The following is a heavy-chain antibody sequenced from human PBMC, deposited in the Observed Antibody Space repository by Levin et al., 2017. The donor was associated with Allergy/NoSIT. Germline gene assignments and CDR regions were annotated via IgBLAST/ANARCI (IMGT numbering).Heavy chain of an antibody. CDR2: IFSNDEK. CDR3: ARIMGYYYDSSGYYYFDY. Sequence: VSGPTLVKPTETLTLTCTVSGFSLSNARMGVSWIRQPPGKALEWLAHIFSNDEKSYSTSLKSRLTISKDTSKSQVVLTMTNMDPVDTATYYCARIMGYYYDSSGYYYFDYWGQGTLVTVSS. CDR1: GFSLSNARMG. J-gene: IGHJ4*02. D-gene: IGHD3-22*01. V-gene: IGHV2-26*01.